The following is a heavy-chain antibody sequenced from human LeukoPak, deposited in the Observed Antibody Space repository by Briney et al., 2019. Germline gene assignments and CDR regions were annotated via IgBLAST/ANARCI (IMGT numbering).Heavy chain of an antibody. CDR1: GGSISSSSFY. J-gene: IGHJ4*02. V-gene: IGHV4-39*02. CDR2: IYYSGST. Sequence: SETLSLTCTVSGGSISSSSFYWGWIRQPPGKGLEWIGSIYYSGSTYYNPSLKSRVTISVYTSKNQFSLKPTSVTAPATPFYDCASEHYDFWSGYLTPPSNYWGQGTLVTVSS. D-gene: IGHD3-3*01. CDR3: ASEHYDFWSGYLTPPSNY.